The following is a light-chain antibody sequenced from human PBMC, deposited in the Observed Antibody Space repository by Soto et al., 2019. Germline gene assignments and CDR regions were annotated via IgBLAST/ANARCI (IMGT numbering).Light chain of an antibody. V-gene: IGLV4-69*01. CDR3: QTWGTGLWV. CDR1: SGHSSYA. J-gene: IGLJ3*02. CDR2: LNSDGSH. Sequence: LVLTQSPSASASLGASVKLTCTLSSGHSSYAIAWHQQQPEKGPRYLMKLNSDGSHSKGDGIPDRFSGSSSGAERYLTISSLQSEDEADYYCQTWGTGLWVFGGGTKVTVL.